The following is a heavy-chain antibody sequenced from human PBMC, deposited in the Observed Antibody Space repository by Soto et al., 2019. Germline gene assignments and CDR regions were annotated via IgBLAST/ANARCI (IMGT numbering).Heavy chain of an antibody. J-gene: IGHJ4*02. Sequence: EVQLVESGGGLVQPGGSLRLSCAASGFTFSSYSMNWVRQAPGKGLEWVSYISSSSSTIYYADSVKGRFTISRDNAKNSLYLQMNSLRDEDTAVYYCAREISAPGEPPSWDYWGQGTLVTVSS. D-gene: IGHD3-3*02. CDR1: GFTFSSYS. CDR3: AREISAPGEPPSWDY. CDR2: ISSSSSTI. V-gene: IGHV3-48*02.